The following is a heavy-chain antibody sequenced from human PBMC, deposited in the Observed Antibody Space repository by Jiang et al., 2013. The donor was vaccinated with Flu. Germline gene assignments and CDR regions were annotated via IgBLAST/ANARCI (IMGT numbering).Heavy chain of an antibody. D-gene: IGHD3-9*01. CDR2: IYYSGST. J-gene: IGHJ5*02. Sequence: LLKPSETLSLTCTVSGGSVSSRNYYWSWIRQPPGKGLEWIGYIYYSGSTNYNPSLKSRVTISVDTSKNQFSLKLTSVTAADTAVYYCARDNYDILSGSEYNWFDPWGQGTLVTVSS. V-gene: IGHV4-61*01. CDR1: GGSVSSRNYY. CDR3: ARDNYDILSGSEYNWFDP.